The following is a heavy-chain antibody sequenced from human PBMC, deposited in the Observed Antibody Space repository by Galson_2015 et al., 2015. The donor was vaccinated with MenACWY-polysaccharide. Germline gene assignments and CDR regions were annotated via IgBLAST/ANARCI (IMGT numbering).Heavy chain of an antibody. Sequence: SLRLSCAASGFTFSSYAMHWVRQAPDKGLEWVAVISYDGSNKYFADSVKGRFTISRDNSKNTMYLQMSSLRAEDTAVYYCTRTYCDRTTCYGMDVWGQGTTVTVSS. CDR2: ISYDGSNK. D-gene: IGHD2-2*01. J-gene: IGHJ6*02. CDR1: GFTFSSYA. V-gene: IGHV3-30-3*01. CDR3: TRTYCDRTTCYGMDV.